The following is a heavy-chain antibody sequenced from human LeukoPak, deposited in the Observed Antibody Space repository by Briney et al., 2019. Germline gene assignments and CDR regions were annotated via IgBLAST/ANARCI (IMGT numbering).Heavy chain of an antibody. CDR3: ARGPYDILTGYWFDP. V-gene: IGHV3-30-3*01. Sequence: PGGSLRLSCAASGFTFSSHAMHWVRQAPGKGLEWVAVISYDGSNKYYADSVKGRFTISRDNSKNTLYLQMNSLRAEDTAVYYCARGPYDILTGYWFDPWGQGTLVTASS. J-gene: IGHJ5*02. CDR1: GFTFSSHA. CDR2: ISYDGSNK. D-gene: IGHD3-9*01.